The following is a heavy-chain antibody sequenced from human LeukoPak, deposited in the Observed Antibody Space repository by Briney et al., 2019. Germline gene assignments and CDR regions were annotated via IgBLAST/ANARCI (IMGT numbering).Heavy chain of an antibody. V-gene: IGHV3-15*01. CDR2: IKSKTDGGTT. D-gene: IGHD6-19*01. J-gene: IGHJ4*02. CDR1: GFTFSNAW. CDR3: TTEVAVAVIQRDY. Sequence: GGSLRLSCAASGFTFSNAWMSWVRQAPGKGLEWVGRIKSKTDGGTTDYAAPVKGGLTISRDDSKNTLYLQMNSLKTEDTAVYYCTTEVAVAVIQRDYWGQGTLVTVSS.